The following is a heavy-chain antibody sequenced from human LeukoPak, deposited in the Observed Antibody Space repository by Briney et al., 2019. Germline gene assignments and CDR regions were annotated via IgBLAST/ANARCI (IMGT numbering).Heavy chain of an antibody. CDR3: ARARNYYDRSGYFFY. Sequence: ASVKVSCKASGYTFTGYYMHWVRQAPGQGLEWMGWINPNSGGTNYAQKFQGRVTMTRDTSISTAYMELSRLRSDDTAVYYCARARNYYDRSGYFFYWGQGTLVTVSS. D-gene: IGHD3-22*01. V-gene: IGHV1-2*02. CDR2: INPNSGGT. CDR1: GYTFTGYY. J-gene: IGHJ4*02.